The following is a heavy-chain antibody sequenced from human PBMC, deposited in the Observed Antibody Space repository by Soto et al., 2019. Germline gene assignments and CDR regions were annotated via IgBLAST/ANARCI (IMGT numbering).Heavy chain of an antibody. V-gene: IGHV1-69*13. CDR2: IIPVFGTA. Sequence: SVKVSCKASGGSLSNYGISWVRQAPGQGLEWMGGIIPVFGTANYAQKFQGRVTITADESTNIVYMDVTSLRSEDTAVSYCARGGASRIVFSNYYAMDVWGQGTTVTVSS. CDR3: ARGGASRIVFSNYYAMDV. D-gene: IGHD2-15*01. CDR1: GGSLSNYG. J-gene: IGHJ6*02.